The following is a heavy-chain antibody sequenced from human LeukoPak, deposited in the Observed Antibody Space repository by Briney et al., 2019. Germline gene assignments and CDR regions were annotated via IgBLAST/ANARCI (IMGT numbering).Heavy chain of an antibody. V-gene: IGHV3-23*01. D-gene: IGHD4-11*01. Sequence: PGGSLRLSCAASGFTFSSYAMSGVRQAPGKGREGVSAISGRCSTPYYADSVERRFTISTDNSNTTLSLQMNSLRAEDTAVYYCAKDLGVTGYYYYYMDVWGKGTAVTVSS. CDR1: GFTFSSYA. CDR2: ISGRCSTP. J-gene: IGHJ6*03. CDR3: AKDLGVTGYYYYYMDV.